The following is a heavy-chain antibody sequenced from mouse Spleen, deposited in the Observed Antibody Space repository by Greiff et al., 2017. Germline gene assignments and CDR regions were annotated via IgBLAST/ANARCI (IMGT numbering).Heavy chain of an antibody. J-gene: IGHJ2*01. D-gene: IGHD2-12*01. V-gene: IGHV1-43*01. CDR3: ARELDFDY. CDR1: GYSFTGYY. Sequence: VQLQQSGPELVKPGASVKISCKASGYSFTGYYMHWVKQSSEKSLEWIGEINPSTGGTSYNQKFKGKATLTVDKSSSTAYMQLKSLTSEDSAVYYCARELDFDYWGQGTTLTVSS. CDR2: INPSTGGT.